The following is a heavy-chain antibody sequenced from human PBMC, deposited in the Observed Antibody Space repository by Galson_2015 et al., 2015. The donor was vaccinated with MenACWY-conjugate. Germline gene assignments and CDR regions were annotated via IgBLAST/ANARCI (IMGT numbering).Heavy chain of an antibody. CDR1: GFHFSSLF. CDR3: AKPTTVTPPYYFDY. J-gene: IGHJ4*02. CDR2: FSGKGGTT. V-gene: IGHV3-23*01. D-gene: IGHD4-17*01. Sequence: SLELSCSTSGFHFSSLFRGWVRPAPGKGPAGVSGFSGKGGTTYYADSVKGRFTIFRDNSKNTLYQQMNSLRAEDTTVYYCAKPTTVTPPYYFDYWGQGTLVTVSS.